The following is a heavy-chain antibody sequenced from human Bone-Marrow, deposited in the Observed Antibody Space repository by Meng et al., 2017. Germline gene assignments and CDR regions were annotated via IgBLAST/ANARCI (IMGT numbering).Heavy chain of an antibody. CDR3: ASMTTVTVDYYFDY. D-gene: IGHD4-17*01. J-gene: IGHJ4*02. CDR1: GGTFSSYA. Sequence: GKLVQSGAELKKPGSSVKVSCKASGGTFSSYAISWVRQAPGQGLEWMGGIIPIFGTANYAQKFQGRVTITADESTSTAYMELSSLRSEDTAVYYCASMTTVTVDYYFDYWGQGTLVTVSS. CDR2: IIPIFGTA. V-gene: IGHV1-69*01.